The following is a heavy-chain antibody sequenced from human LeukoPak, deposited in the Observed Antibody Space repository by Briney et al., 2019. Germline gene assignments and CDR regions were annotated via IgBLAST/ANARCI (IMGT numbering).Heavy chain of an antibody. CDR1: GFTFSSYA. CDR2: ISGSCGST. J-gene: IGHJ4*02. Sequence: GGSLRLSCAASGFTFSSYAMSWVRQAPGKGLEWVSAISGSCGSTYYAVSVKVRFTISRYNSKNTLYLQMNSLIAEDTAVYYCAKGGSGYDYWRQGTLLTVSS. D-gene: IGHD6-19*01. V-gene: IGHV3-23*01. CDR3: AKGGSGYDY.